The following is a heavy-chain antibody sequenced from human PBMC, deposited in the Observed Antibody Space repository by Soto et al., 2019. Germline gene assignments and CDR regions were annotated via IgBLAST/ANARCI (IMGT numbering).Heavy chain of an antibody. V-gene: IGHV1-69*01. J-gene: IGHJ5*02. CDR2: IIPIFGTV. Sequence: QVQLVQSGAEVKKPGSSVKVSCKASGGTFSSYAISWVRQAPGQGLEWMGGIIPIFGTVNYAQKFQGRVTSTTMDSNNTATMELSRLRSEDTAVNYGARGVRGDGSDCSCDNCFDPWGQGTPVTVSS. CDR3: ARGVRGDGSDCSCDNCFDP. CDR1: GGTFSSYA. D-gene: IGHD2-15*01.